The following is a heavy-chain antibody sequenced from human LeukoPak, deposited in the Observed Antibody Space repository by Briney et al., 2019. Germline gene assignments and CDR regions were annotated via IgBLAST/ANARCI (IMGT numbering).Heavy chain of an antibody. Sequence: GASVKVSCKASGGTFSSYAISWVRQAPGQGLEWMGGIIPIFGTANYAQKFQGRVTITADESTSTAYMELSSLRSEDTAVYYCARRNTAMVRGYYFDYWGQGTLVTVSS. CDR2: IIPIFGTA. V-gene: IGHV1-69*13. CDR3: ARRNTAMVRGYYFDY. J-gene: IGHJ4*02. D-gene: IGHD5-18*01. CDR1: GGTFSSYA.